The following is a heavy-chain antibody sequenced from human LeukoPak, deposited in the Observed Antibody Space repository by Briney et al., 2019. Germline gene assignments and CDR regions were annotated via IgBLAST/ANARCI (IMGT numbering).Heavy chain of an antibody. J-gene: IGHJ3*02. Sequence: SGGPLRLSCAVSGFTFISYSMNWVRQAPGKGLEWVSYISSDSSNICYADSVNGRFTISRDNAKNSLYLQMNSLRAEDTAVYYCARDPRRHRGAFDIWGQGTMVSVSS. CDR1: GFTFISYS. V-gene: IGHV3-48*01. CDR2: ISSDSSNI. D-gene: IGHD1-14*01. CDR3: ARDPRRHRGAFDI.